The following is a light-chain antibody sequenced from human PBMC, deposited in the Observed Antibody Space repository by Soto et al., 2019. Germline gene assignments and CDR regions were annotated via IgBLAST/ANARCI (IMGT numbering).Light chain of an antibody. V-gene: IGKV3-20*01. CDR3: HQYGSSPLFT. CDR1: QSVSSSY. J-gene: IGKJ3*01. CDR2: GAS. Sequence: EIVLTQSPGTLSLSPGERATLSCRASQSVSSSYLAWYQQKPGQAPRLLIYGASGRATGIPDRFSGSGSGTDFTLTISRLEPEDFAVYYCHQYGSSPLFTFGTGTKVDIK.